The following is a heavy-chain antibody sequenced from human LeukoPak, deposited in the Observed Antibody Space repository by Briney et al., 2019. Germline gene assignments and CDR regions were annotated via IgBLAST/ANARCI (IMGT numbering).Heavy chain of an antibody. D-gene: IGHD2-2*01. Sequence: PSETLSLTCSVSSGSISSYYWSWIRQPPGKGLEWIGYIYYSGSTNYNPSLKSRVTISVGTSKKQFSLKLSSVTAADTAVYYCARGSGGPGAFDIWGQGTMVTVSS. V-gene: IGHV4-59*01. CDR1: SGSISSYY. CDR2: IYYSGST. CDR3: ARGSGGPGAFDI. J-gene: IGHJ3*02.